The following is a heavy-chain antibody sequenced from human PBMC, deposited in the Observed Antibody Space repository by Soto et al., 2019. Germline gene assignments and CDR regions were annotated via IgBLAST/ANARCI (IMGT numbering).Heavy chain of an antibody. CDR1: GFTFSTYA. CDR2: ISGSGGST. Sequence: GGSLRLSCAASGFTFSTYAMSWVRQAPGKGLEWVSGISGSGGSTYYADSVKGWFTISRDNSKNTLYLQMNSLRAEDTAVYYCALQQAVAGTTNWFDPWGQGTLVTVSS. CDR3: ALQQAVAGTTNWFDP. D-gene: IGHD6-19*01. V-gene: IGHV3-23*01. J-gene: IGHJ5*02.